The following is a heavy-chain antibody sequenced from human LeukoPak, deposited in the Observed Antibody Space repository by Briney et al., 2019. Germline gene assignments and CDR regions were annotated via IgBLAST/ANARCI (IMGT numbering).Heavy chain of an antibody. CDR2: IFYSRST. CDR1: GGSVSSGTYY. V-gene: IGHV4-61*01. D-gene: IGHD3-22*01. CDR3: ARDEDNSGRYYYYMDV. J-gene: IGHJ6*03. Sequence: PSDTLSLTCTVSGGSVSSGTYYWNWIRQPPGHGLKGIVNIFYSRSTNYNTSLNSGATISIDGSKNQFSLKLSYVTAADTAVYYCARDEDNSGRYYYYMDVWGKGTTVTVSS.